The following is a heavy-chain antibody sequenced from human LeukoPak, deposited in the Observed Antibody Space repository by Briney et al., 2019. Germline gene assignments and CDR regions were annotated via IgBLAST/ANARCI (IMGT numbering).Heavy chain of an antibody. CDR3: ARSRYSAYDPTYYFDY. V-gene: IGHV4-31*03. Sequence: QTLSLTCTVSGGSISSGGYYWSRIRQHPGKGLEWIGYIYYSGSTNYNPPLKSRVTLSVDTSKNQFSLKLSSVTAADTAVYYCARSRYSAYDPTYYFDYWGQGTLDPVSS. CDR1: GGSISSGGYY. CDR2: IYYSGST. J-gene: IGHJ4*02. D-gene: IGHD5-12*01.